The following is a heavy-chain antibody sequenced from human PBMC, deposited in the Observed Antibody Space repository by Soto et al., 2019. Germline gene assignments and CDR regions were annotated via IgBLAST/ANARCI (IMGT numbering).Heavy chain of an antibody. J-gene: IGHJ4*02. CDR1: GFTFSDYG. CDR2: VSYDGSYK. CDR3: AKEMYPRTVLDSSSPWGDY. Sequence: QVQLVESGGGVAQPGRSLRLSCAVSGFTFSDYGMHWVRQAPGKGLEWVAVVSYDGSYKYYADSVKGRFTVSRDLSGNTLFLQMNSLRLEDTAVYVCAKEMYPRTVLDSSSPWGDYWGQGTLVAVSS. V-gene: IGHV3-30*18. D-gene: IGHD6-6*01.